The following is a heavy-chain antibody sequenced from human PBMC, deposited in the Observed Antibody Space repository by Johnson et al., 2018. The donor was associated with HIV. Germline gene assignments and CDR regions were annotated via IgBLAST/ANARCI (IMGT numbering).Heavy chain of an antibody. J-gene: IGHJ3*02. V-gene: IGHV3-30*03. Sequence: QVQLVESGGGVVQPGRSLRLSCAASGFTFSSYGMHWVRQAPGKGLEWVAVISYDGSNKYYADSVKGRFTISRDNSKNPLYLQMNSLRAEDTAVYYCARGSGYCSGGSCKGAVAFDIWGQGTMVTVSS. CDR1: GFTFSSYG. D-gene: IGHD2-15*01. CDR3: ARGSGYCSGGSCKGAVAFDI. CDR2: ISYDGSNK.